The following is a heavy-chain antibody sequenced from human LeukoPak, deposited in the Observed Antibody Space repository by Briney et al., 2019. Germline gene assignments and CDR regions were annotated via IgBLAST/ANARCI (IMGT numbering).Heavy chain of an antibody. V-gene: IGHV3-30-3*01. D-gene: IGHD5-18*01. CDR2: ISYDGSNK. CDR1: GFTFSSYA. Sequence: GGSLRLSCAASGFTFSSYAMHWVRQAPGKGLEWVAVISYDGSNKYYADSVKGRFTISRDNSKNTLYLQTNSLRAEDTAVYYCARGLSSYGYFDYWGQGTLVTVSS. CDR3: ARGLSSYGYFDY. J-gene: IGHJ4*02.